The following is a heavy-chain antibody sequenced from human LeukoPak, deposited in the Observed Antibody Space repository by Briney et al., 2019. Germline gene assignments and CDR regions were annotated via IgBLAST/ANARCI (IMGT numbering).Heavy chain of an antibody. CDR1: GFTFSSYS. CDR3: ARGLRWSTFDI. V-gene: IGHV3-48*04. CDR2: ISSSSSTI. J-gene: IGHJ3*02. Sequence: GGSLRLSCAASGFTFSSYSMNWVRQAPGKGLEWVSYISSSSSTIYYADSVKGRFTISRDNAKNSLYLQMSSLRAEDTAVYYCARGLRWSTFDIWGQGTMVTVSS. D-gene: IGHD4-23*01.